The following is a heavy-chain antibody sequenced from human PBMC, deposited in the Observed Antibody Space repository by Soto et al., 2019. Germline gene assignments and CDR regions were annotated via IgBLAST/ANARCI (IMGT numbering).Heavy chain of an antibody. CDR1: GFTFSSYA. V-gene: IGHV3-23*01. Sequence: AGGSLRLSCAASGFTFSSYAMSWVRQAPGKGLEWVSAISGSGGSTYYADSVKGRFTISRDNSKNTLYLQMNSLRAEDTAVYYCAKPGIAAALLYYFDYWGQGTLVTVSS. J-gene: IGHJ4*02. CDR2: ISGSGGST. D-gene: IGHD6-13*01. CDR3: AKPGIAAALLYYFDY.